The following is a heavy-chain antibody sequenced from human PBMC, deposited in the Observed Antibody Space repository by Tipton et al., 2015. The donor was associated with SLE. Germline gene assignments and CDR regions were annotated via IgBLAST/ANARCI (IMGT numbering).Heavy chain of an antibody. V-gene: IGHV4-59*01. Sequence: GSLRLSCTVSGGSISSNYWSWIRQPPGKGLEWIGYIYYTGSTDYNPSLKSRVTISVDTSKNQFSLKLTSASAADTAVYYCARVATTEVFDYWGQGTLVTVSS. CDR2: IYYTGST. CDR3: ARVATTEVFDY. CDR1: GGSISSNY. J-gene: IGHJ4*02. D-gene: IGHD1-14*01.